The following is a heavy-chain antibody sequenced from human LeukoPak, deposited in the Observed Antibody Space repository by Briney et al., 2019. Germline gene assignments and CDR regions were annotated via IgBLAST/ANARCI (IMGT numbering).Heavy chain of an antibody. CDR3: ARGRIGYHYDY. CDR2: INNDGSGT. CDR1: GFTFGNYW. Sequence: GGSLRLSCAASGFTFGNYWVHWVRQAPGKGLVFVSRINNDGSGTNSADSVKGRFTISRDNAKNTLYLQMNALRAEDTAVYYCARGRIGYHYDYWGQGSLVTVSS. D-gene: IGHD3-22*01. J-gene: IGHJ4*02. V-gene: IGHV3-74*01.